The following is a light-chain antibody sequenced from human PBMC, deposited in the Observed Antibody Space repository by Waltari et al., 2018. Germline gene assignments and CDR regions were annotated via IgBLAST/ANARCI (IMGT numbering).Light chain of an antibody. J-gene: IGLJ3*02. V-gene: IGLV4-69*01. Sequence: QLVLTQSPSASASLGASVKLTCTLSSGLSSNVIAWLQQQAEKGPRSVMKVTSDGSHSKGDEIPDRFSGSSSGAERYLTISSLQSEDEADYYCQTGGHGTWVFGGGTKLTVL. CDR2: VTSDGSH. CDR1: SGLSSNV. CDR3: QTGGHGTWV.